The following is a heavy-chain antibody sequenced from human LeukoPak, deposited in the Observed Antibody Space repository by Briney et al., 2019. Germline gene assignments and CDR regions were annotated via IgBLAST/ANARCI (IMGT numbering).Heavy chain of an antibody. V-gene: IGHV4-4*02. D-gene: IGHD1-26*01. Sequence: PSGTLSLTCAVSGGSISSSNWWSWVRQPPGKGLEWIGEIYHSGSTNYNPSLKSRVTISVDKSKNQFSLKLSSVTAADTAVYYCARAIGGATSYYYYYMDVWGKGTTVTISS. CDR3: ARAIGGATSYYYYYMDV. CDR2: IYHSGST. J-gene: IGHJ6*03. CDR1: GGSISSSNW.